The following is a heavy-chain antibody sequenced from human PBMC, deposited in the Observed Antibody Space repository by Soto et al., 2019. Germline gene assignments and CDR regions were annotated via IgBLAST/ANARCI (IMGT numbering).Heavy chain of an antibody. J-gene: IGHJ3*02. V-gene: IGHV1-69*02. CDR2: ILPILGIA. D-gene: IGHD3-10*01. CDR3: ARNYASGSYYGVFDI. CDR1: GGTFSSYT. Sequence: QVQLVQSGAEVKKPGSSVKVSCKASGGTFSSYTISWVRQAPGQGLEWMGRILPILGIANDAQKFKGRVTKTADKSKSTRYMELSSLRSEDKAVYYCARNYASGSYYGVFDIWGQGTMVTVSS.